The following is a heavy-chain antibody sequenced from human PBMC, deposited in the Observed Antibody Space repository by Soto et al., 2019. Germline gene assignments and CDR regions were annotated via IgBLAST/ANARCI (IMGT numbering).Heavy chain of an antibody. J-gene: IGHJ6*02. D-gene: IGHD2-8*01. CDR3: ARGLMVYARGYYYGMDV. V-gene: IGHV3-74*01. CDR1: GFNFSSYW. CDR2: INSDGSST. Sequence: PGGSLRLSCAASGFNFSSYWMHWVRQAPGKGLVWVSRINSDGSSTSYADSVKGRFTISRDNAKNTLYLQMNSLRAEDTAVYYCARGLMVYARGYYYGMDVWGQGTTVTVSS.